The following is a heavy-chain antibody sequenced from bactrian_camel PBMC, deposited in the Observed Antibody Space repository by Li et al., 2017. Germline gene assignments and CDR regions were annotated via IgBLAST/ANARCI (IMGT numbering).Heavy chain of an antibody. J-gene: IGHJ4*01. CDR1: EDIRGDNC. Sequence: HVQLVESGGATVQAGGSLRLSCVASEDIRGDNCMGWFRQAPGKEREGVASLASDGSSIYANSLKGRFSISKDNARNWLDLQMDSLEPGDTARYYCAADRRRHGPPSLRPGDYSVWGQGTQVTVS. V-gene: IGHV3S53*01. D-gene: IGHD2*01. CDR3: AADRRRHGPPSLRPGDYSV. CDR2: LASDGSS.